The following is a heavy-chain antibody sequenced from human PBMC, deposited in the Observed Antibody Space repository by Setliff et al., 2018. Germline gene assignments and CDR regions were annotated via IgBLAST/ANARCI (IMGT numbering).Heavy chain of an antibody. CDR2: IYYSGST. D-gene: IGHD3-22*01. V-gene: IGHV4-59*08. Sequence: SETLSLTCTVSGGSISSYYWSWIRQPPGKGLEWIGYIYYSGSTNYNPSLKSRVTISVDTSKNQFSLKLISVTAADTAVYYCARVAGSGYLDRCFDPWGQGTLVTVSS. CDR3: ARVAGSGYLDRCFDP. J-gene: IGHJ5*02. CDR1: GGSISSYY.